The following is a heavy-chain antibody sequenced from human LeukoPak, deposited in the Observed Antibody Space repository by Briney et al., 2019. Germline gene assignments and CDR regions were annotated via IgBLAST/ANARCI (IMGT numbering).Heavy chain of an antibody. CDR3: ARGLAGNYYYNMDV. Sequence: ASVKVSCKASGYTFTSHYMHWVRQAPGQGLEWMGIINPYGGSTGYARKFQGRVTMTRDTSTSTVYMDLSSLRSEDTAVYYCARGLAGNYYYNMDVWGQGTTVTVSS. CDR2: INPYGGST. CDR1: GYTFTSHY. J-gene: IGHJ6*02. V-gene: IGHV1-46*01.